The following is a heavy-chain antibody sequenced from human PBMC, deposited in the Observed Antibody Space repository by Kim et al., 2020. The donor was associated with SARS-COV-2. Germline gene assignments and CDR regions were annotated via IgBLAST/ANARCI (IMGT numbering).Heavy chain of an antibody. CDR3: AGGPIYCGGDCSNYYYYGMDV. CDR1: GGSFSGYY. V-gene: IGHV4-34*01. J-gene: IGHJ6*02. CDR2: INHSGSN. Sequence: SETLSLTCAVYGGSFSGYYWSWIRQPPGKGLEWIGEINHSGSNNYNPSLKSRVTISVETSKNQFSLKLSSVTAADTAVYYCAGGPIYCGGDCSNYYYYGMDVWGQGTTVTVSS. D-gene: IGHD2-21*01.